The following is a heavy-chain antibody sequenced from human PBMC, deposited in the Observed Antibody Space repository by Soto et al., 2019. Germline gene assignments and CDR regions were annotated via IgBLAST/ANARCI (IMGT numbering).Heavy chain of an antibody. D-gene: IGHD3-3*01. V-gene: IGHV5-51*01. CDR2: IYPCDSDT. CDR3: ARNISNFGFYCYAMDV. J-gene: IGHJ6*01. CDR1: GYTFTDYW. Sequence: GESLKISCKGSGYTFTDYWIGWVRQLPWKGLEWMGIIYPCDSDTRYSPSFQGHVTITVDKSTSTAYLQWNTLKASDTAMYYCARNISNFGFYCYAMDVWGQGTTMTV.